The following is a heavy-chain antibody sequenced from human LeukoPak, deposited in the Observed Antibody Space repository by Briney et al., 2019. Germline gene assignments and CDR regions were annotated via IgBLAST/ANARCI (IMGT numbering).Heavy chain of an antibody. CDR3: AGLSMAAAGYPVYYYYGMDV. J-gene: IGHJ6*02. CDR2: IYHSGST. V-gene: IGHV4-4*02. D-gene: IGHD6-13*01. Sequence: SGTLSLTCAVSGVSISSSNWWSWVRQPPGQGLEWIGEIYHSGSTNYNPSLKSRVTISVDKSKNQFSLKLSSVTAADTAVYYCAGLSMAAAGYPVYYYYGMDVWGQGTTVTVSS. CDR1: GVSISSSNW.